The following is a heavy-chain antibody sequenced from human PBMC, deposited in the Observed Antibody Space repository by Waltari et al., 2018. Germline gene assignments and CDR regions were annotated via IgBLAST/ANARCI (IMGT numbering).Heavy chain of an antibody. J-gene: IGHJ4*02. CDR1: GGSISSYY. D-gene: IGHD6-13*01. Sequence: QVQLQESGPGLVKPSETLSLTCTVSGGSISSYYWSWIRQPPGKGLEWIGYIYYSGSTNYNPSLKSRVTISVDTSKNQFSLKLSSVTAADTAVYYCARESWLAAAGKAFDYWGQGTLVTVSS. CDR2: IYYSGST. CDR3: ARESWLAAAGKAFDY. V-gene: IGHV4-59*01.